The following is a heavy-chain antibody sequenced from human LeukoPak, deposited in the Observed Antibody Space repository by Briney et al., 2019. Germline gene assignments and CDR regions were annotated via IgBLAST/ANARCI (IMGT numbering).Heavy chain of an antibody. CDR1: GFIFSNYG. CDR3: TVFGDSNH. Sequence: GGSLRLSCAASGFIFSNYGMNWVRQAPGKGLEWVAAISASGSATSYADSVRGRFTISRDNSKSTTYLQMNSLRAEDTAVYYCTVFGDSNHWGQGTLVTVSS. CDR2: ISASGSAT. J-gene: IGHJ5*02. V-gene: IGHV3-23*01. D-gene: IGHD4-17*01.